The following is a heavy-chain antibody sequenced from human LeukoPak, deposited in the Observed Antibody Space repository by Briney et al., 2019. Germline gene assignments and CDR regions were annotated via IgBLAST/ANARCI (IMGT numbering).Heavy chain of an antibody. CDR1: GRSLSSGDYY. CDR3: ARGIRTRTYYDFWSGYYTLDY. CDR2: IYYSGST. V-gene: IGHV4-30-4*08. J-gene: IGHJ4*02. Sequence: PSETLSLTCTVSGRSLSSGDYYWSWIRQPPGKGLEWIGYIYYSGSTYYNPSLKSRVTISVDTYKDQFSLKLSSVTAADTAVYYCARGIRTRTYYDFWSGYYTLDYWGQGTLVTVSS. D-gene: IGHD3-3*01.